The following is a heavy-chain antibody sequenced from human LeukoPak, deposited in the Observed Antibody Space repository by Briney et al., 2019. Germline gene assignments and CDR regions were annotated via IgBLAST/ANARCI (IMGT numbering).Heavy chain of an antibody. V-gene: IGHV3-30*18. D-gene: IGHD5-18*01. J-gene: IGHJ4*02. CDR3: GKFPLGYSYGAYFDY. Sequence: PGGSLRLSCAASGFTFSSYGMHWVRQAPGKGLEWVAVISYDGSNKYYADSVKGRFTISRDNSKNTLYLQMNSLRAEDTAVYYCGKFPLGYSYGAYFDYWGQGTLVTVSS. CDR2: ISYDGSNK. CDR1: GFTFSSYG.